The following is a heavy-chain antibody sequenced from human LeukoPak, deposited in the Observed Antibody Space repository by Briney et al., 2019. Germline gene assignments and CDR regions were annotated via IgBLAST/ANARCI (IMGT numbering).Heavy chain of an antibody. CDR1: GFTFSSYW. Sequence: QPGGSLRLSCAASGFTFSSYWMYWVRQAPGKGLVWVSRINSDGSSTSYADSVKGRCSISRDNAKNTLYLQMNSLRAEDTAVYYCAKEPDYDFWSGSYFHHWGQGTLVTVSS. CDR3: AKEPDYDFWSGSYFHH. CDR2: INSDGSST. V-gene: IGHV3-74*01. D-gene: IGHD3-3*01. J-gene: IGHJ1*01.